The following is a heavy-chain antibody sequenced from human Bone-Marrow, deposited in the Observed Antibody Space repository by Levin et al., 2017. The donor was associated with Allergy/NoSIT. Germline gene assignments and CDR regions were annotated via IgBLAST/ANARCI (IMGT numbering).Heavy chain of an antibody. CDR3: ARETNYYDTSDCFDY. Sequence: GESLKISCAASGFSFSIYAMHWVRQAPGKGLEWVALISQDGSSKYYADSVKGRFTISRDNSKNTLFVQMNSLRAEDTAVYYCARETNYYDTSDCFDYWGQGTLVTVSS. CDR2: ISQDGSSK. V-gene: IGHV3-30-3*01. D-gene: IGHD3-22*01. J-gene: IGHJ4*02. CDR1: GFSFSIYA.